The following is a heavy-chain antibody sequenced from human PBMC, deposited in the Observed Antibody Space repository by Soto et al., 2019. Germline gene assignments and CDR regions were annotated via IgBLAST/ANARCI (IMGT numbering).Heavy chain of an antibody. V-gene: IGHV1-18*01. Sequence: ASVKVSCKASGYTFNTYAITWVRQAPGQGLEWMGWISGYNGNTNYAQTLQGRGTMTTDTSTSTAYLELRSLRSDDTAVYYCARTVEYDSIPYYYADFCGQGTLVTVSS. D-gene: IGHD2-21*01. CDR1: GYTFNTYA. CDR2: ISGYNGNT. CDR3: ARTVEYDSIPYYYADF. J-gene: IGHJ4*01.